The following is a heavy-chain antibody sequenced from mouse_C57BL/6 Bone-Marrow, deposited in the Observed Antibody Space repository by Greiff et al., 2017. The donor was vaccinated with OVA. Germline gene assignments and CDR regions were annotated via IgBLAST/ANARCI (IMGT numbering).Heavy chain of an antibody. V-gene: IGHV3-6*01. CDR2: ISYDGSN. CDR1: GYSITSGYY. J-gene: IGHJ2*01. Sequence: EVQLQESGPGLVKPSQSLSLTCSVTGYSITSGYYWNWIRQFPGNKLEWMGYISYDGSNNYNPSLKNRISITRNTSKNKFCRKLNTETTEDTAEYYCAHNSTTAEGMDYWGQGTTLTVSS. D-gene: IGHD1-2*01. CDR3: AHNSTTAEGMDY.